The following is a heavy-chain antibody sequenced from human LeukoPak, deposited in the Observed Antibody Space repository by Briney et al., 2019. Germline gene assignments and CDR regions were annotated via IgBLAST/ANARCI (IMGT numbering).Heavy chain of an antibody. D-gene: IGHD3-10*01. CDR3: ARDVVIQGVRACDY. CDR1: GFTFSSYE. J-gene: IGHJ4*02. V-gene: IGHV3-48*03. CDR2: ISGTGGTI. Sequence: GGSLRLSCAASGFTFSSYEMNWVRQAPGKGLEWVSYISGTGGTIYYADSVQGRFTISRDNAENSLYLEMNSLRAEDTAVYYCARDVVIQGVRACDYWGQGTVVTVSS.